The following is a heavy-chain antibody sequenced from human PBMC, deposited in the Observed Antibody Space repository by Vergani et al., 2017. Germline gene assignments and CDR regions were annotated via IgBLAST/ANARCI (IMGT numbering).Heavy chain of an antibody. CDR1: GGSFSGYY. V-gene: IGHV4-34*01. Sequence: QVQLQQWGAGLLKPSETLSLTCAVYGGSFSGYYWSWFRQPPGKGLEWIGEINHSGSTNYNPSLKSRVTISVDTSKNQFSLKLSSVTAADTAVYYCARGYYYDSSGYYYLDSWGQGTLVTVSS. D-gene: IGHD3-22*01. CDR3: ARGYYYDSSGYYYLDS. CDR2: INHSGST. J-gene: IGHJ4*02.